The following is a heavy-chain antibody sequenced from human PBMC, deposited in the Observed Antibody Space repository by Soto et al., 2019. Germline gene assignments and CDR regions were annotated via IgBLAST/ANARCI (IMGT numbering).Heavy chain of an antibody. D-gene: IGHD3-22*01. V-gene: IGHV3-11*01. CDR3: ARRIRNSRGYLQARRWD. CDR1: GFTFSDYY. CDR2: ISSSGSTI. Sequence: PGGCLRLSSAASGFTFSDYYMSWIRQAPGKGLEWVSYISSSGSTIYYADSVKGRFTISRDNAKNSLYLQMNSLRAEDTAVYYCARRIRNSRGYLQARRWDWGQGTLVTVSS. J-gene: IGHJ4*02.